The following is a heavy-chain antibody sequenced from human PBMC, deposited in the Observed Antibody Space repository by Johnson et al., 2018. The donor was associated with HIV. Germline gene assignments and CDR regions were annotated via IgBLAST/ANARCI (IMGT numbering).Heavy chain of an antibody. CDR2: ISYDGSNK. Sequence: QVQLVESGGGVVQPGRSLRLSCAASGFTFSSYAMHWVRQAPGKGLEWVAVISYDGSNKYYADSVKGRFTISRDNSQNTLYLQMNSLRAEDTAVYYCAKDKPYGSGLLLGAFDIWGQGTMVTVSS. J-gene: IGHJ3*02. D-gene: IGHD3-10*01. CDR3: AKDKPYGSGLLLGAFDI. CDR1: GFTFSSYA. V-gene: IGHV3-30*04.